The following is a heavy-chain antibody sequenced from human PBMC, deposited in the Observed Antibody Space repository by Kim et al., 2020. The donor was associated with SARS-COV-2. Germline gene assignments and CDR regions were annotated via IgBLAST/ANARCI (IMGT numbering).Heavy chain of an antibody. CDR3: ARAGRETFHPTYDY. Sequence: ADSVKGRFTISRDNSKTTLYLQMNSRRAEDTAVYYCARAGRETFHPTYDYWGQGTLVTVSS. D-gene: IGHD2-21*01. J-gene: IGHJ4*02. V-gene: IGHV3-53*01.